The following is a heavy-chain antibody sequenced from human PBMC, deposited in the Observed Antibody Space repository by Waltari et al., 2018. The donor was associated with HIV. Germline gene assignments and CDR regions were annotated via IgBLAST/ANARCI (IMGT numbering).Heavy chain of an antibody. J-gene: IGHJ6*02. D-gene: IGHD1-26*01. Sequence: EVQLVASGGGLIEPGGSLRVSCAASGFTISSNYMSWVRQAPGKGLEWVSVIYSGCSRYYADSVKGRFIISRDNSKNTVSLHMNSLRAEDTAVYYCARDPRSSGYYGMDVWGQGIKVTVSS. CDR1: GFTISSNY. V-gene: IGHV3-53*01. CDR2: IYSGCSR. CDR3: ARDPRSSGYYGMDV.